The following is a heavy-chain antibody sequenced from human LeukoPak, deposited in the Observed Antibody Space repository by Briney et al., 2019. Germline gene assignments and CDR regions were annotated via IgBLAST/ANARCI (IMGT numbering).Heavy chain of an antibody. CDR3: ARDTDYDSSGLI. J-gene: IGHJ3*02. CDR1: GFTFSSYG. D-gene: IGHD3-22*01. CDR2: ISYDGSNK. V-gene: IGHV3-30*03. Sequence: GGSLRLSCAASGFTFSSYGMHWVRQAPGKGLEWVAVISYDGSNKYYADSVKGRFTISRDNSKNTLYLQMNSLRAEDTAVYYCARDTDYDSSGLIWGQGTMVTVSS.